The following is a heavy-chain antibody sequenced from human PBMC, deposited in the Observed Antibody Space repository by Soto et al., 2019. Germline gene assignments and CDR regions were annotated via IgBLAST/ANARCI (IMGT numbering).Heavy chain of an antibody. J-gene: IGHJ5*02. CDR3: PRLKQDYAVA. D-gene: IGHD3-16*01. CDR1: GYTFTSYD. Sequence: QVQLVQSGAEVKKPGASVKVSCKASGYTFTSYDINWVRLATGQGLEWMGWMNPNSGNTAYAQKFXGXVXMXXNTSISTAYMELSSLRSEDTAVYSCPRLKQDYAVAWGQGTLVTVSS. CDR2: MNPNSGNT. V-gene: IGHV1-8*01.